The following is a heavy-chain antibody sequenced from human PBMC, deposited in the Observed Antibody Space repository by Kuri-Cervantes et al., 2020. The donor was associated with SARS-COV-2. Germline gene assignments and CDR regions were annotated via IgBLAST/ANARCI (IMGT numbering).Heavy chain of an antibody. Sequence: GESLKISCAASGFIFFNHGMHWVRQAPGKGLEWVALISYDGTIDYYADSVKGRFTISRDNSKNTLYLQMNSLRAEDTAVYYCAKDSRYDFWSGYYFDYWGQGTLVTVSS. V-gene: IGHV3-30*18. D-gene: IGHD3-3*01. CDR1: GFIFFNHG. J-gene: IGHJ4*02. CDR3: AKDSRYDFWSGYYFDY. CDR2: ISYDGTID.